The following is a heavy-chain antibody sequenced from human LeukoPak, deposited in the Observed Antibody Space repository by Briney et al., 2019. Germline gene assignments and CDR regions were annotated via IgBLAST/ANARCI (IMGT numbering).Heavy chain of an antibody. D-gene: IGHD3-9*01. CDR3: AREDDILTGYTFFDY. Sequence: LGGSLRLSCAASGFTFSSYWMSWVRQAPGKGLEWVANIKQDGSEKYYVDSVKGRFTISRDNAKNSLYLQMNSLRAEDTAVYYCAREDDILTGYTFFDYWGQGTLVTVSS. CDR2: IKQDGSEK. CDR1: GFTFSSYW. J-gene: IGHJ4*02. V-gene: IGHV3-7*01.